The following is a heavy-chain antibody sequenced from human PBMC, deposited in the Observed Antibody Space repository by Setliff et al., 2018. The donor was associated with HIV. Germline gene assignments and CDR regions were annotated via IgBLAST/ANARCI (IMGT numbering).Heavy chain of an antibody. V-gene: IGHV1-2*02. Sequence: ASVKVSCKTSGYAFSDYYINWVRQAPGQGLEWVGWINPNSGATDYAQKFQGRVSMTRDTSITTAFMGLSSLTSDDTAVYYCARVADRFLEWLPLDYWGQGTLVTVS. CDR3: ARVADRFLEWLPLDY. CDR2: INPNSGAT. J-gene: IGHJ4*02. D-gene: IGHD3-3*01. CDR1: GYAFSDYY.